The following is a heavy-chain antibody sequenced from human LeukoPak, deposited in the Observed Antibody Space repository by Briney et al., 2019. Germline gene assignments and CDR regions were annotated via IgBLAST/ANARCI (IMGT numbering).Heavy chain of an antibody. V-gene: IGHV3-21*01. CDR2: ISSSSSYI. Sequence: PGGSLRLSCVASGFTFSSYSMNWVRQAPGKGLERVSSISSSSSYISYADSVKGRFAISRDNAKNSLYLQMNSLRAEDTAVYYCGSCSGGSCHSGWFDPWGQGTLVTVSS. CDR3: GSCSGGSCHSGWFDP. J-gene: IGHJ5*02. CDR1: GFTFSSYS. D-gene: IGHD2-15*01.